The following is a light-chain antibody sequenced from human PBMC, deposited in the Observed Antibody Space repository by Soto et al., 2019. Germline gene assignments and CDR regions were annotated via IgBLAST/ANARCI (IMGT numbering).Light chain of an antibody. J-gene: IGLJ1*01. V-gene: IGLV2-11*01. CDR3: CSYAGSPYV. CDR2: DVS. CDR1: SSDVGGYDY. Sequence: QSVLTQPRSVSGSPGQSVAISCTGTSSDVGGYDYVSWFQQHPGKAPKLMIYDVSKRPSGVPDRFSGSKSGNTASLTISGLQAEDEADYHCCSYAGSPYVFGTGTKVTVL.